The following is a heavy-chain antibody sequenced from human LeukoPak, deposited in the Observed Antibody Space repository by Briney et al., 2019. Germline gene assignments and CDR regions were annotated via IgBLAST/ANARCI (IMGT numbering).Heavy chain of an antibody. CDR2: ISGSGDRT. V-gene: IGHV3-23*01. D-gene: IGHD1-26*01. CDR1: GFTFDDYA. J-gene: IGHJ6*03. CDR3: AKGSIVGATSYYYLDV. Sequence: PGGSLRLSCAASGFTFDDYAMHWVRQAPGKGLEWVSGISGSGDRTYYEDSVKGRFTISRDNSKNTLYLQMNSLRAEDTAVYYCAKGSIVGATSYYYLDVWGTGTTVTVSS.